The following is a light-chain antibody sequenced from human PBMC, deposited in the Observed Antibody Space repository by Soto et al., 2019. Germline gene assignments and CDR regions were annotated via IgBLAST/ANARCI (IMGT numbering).Light chain of an antibody. V-gene: IGKV1-5*03. CDR2: KAS. CDR3: QHYNSYSEA. CDR1: QTISSW. Sequence: IPMTQSASSLSGSLGSRVTIPGRASQTISSWLAWYQQKPGKAPKLLIYKASTLKSGVPSRASGRGSGTEFTRTSSSLKPDDFATYYCQHYNSYSEAVGQGTKVDIK. J-gene: IGKJ1*01.